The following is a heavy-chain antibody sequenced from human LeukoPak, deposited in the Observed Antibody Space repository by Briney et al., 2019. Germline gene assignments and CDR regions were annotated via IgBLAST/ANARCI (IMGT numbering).Heavy chain of an antibody. Sequence: GGSLRLSCAASGFTFDDYAMHWVRQAPGKGLERVSGISWNSGSIGYADSVKGRFTISRDNAKNSLYLQMNSLRAEDTALYYCAKDSIRGTPYPGYQGWFDPWGQGTLVTVSS. J-gene: IGHJ5*02. CDR2: ISWNSGSI. CDR3: AKDSIRGTPYPGYQGWFDP. CDR1: GFTFDDYA. V-gene: IGHV3-9*01. D-gene: IGHD3-9*01.